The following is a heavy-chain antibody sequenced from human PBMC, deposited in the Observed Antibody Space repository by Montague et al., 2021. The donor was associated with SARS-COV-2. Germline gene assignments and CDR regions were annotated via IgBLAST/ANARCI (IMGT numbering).Heavy chain of an antibody. CDR2: ISYDGSNK. Sequence: YLRLSCAASGFTFSSYAMHWVRQAPGKGLEWVAVISYDGSNKYYADSVKGRFTISRDNSKNTLYLQMNSLRAEDTAVYYCARTNSGSYYSSFDYWGQGTLVTVSS. D-gene: IGHD1-26*01. J-gene: IGHJ4*02. V-gene: IGHV3-30*04. CDR1: GFTFSSYA. CDR3: ARTNSGSYYSSFDY.